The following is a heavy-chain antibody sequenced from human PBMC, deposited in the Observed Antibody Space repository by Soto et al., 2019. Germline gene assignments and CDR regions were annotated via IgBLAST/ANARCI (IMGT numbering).Heavy chain of an antibody. D-gene: IGHD2-15*01. V-gene: IGHV4-34*01. J-gene: IGHJ5*02. CDR2: INHSGST. Sequence: SETLSLTCAVYGGSFSGYYWSWIRQPPGKGLEWIGEINHSGSTNYNPSLKSRVTISVDTSKNQFSLKLSSVTAADTAVYYCARPVVAATSRWFDPWGQGTLVTVSS. CDR3: ARPVVAATSRWFDP. CDR1: GGSFSGYY.